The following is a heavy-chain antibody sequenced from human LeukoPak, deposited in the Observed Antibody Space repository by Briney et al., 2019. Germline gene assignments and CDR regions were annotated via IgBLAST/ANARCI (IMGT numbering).Heavy chain of an antibody. CDR1: GFTFSSYE. Sequence: PGGSLRLSCAASGFTFSSYEMNWVRQAPGKGLEWFSYISSSGSTIYYADSVKGRFTISRDNAKNSLYLQMNSLRAEDTAVYYCARASSSWYGLDYWGQGTLVTVSS. D-gene: IGHD6-13*01. J-gene: IGHJ4*02. V-gene: IGHV3-48*03. CDR3: ARASSSWYGLDY. CDR2: ISSSGSTI.